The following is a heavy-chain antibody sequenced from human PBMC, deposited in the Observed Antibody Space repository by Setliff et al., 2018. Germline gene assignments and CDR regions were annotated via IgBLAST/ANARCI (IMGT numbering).Heavy chain of an antibody. D-gene: IGHD2-21*01. CDR2: INTYSGQP. V-gene: IGHV7-4-1*02. CDR3: ARVQGAVGAVMIPLDL. J-gene: IGHJ5*02. CDR1: GYTFTNYA. Sequence: ASVKVSCKASGYTFTNYALNWVRQAPGQAPAWLGMINTYSGQPTYAQAFGGRFVFSLDTSANTAYLEINSLKSDDTATYYCARVQGAVGAVMIPLDLWGQGTLVTVSS.